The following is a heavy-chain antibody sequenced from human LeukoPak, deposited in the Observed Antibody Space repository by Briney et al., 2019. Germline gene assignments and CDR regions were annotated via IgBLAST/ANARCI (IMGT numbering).Heavy chain of an antibody. Sequence: GGSLRLACTASGFTFDDFAMHWVRHVPEKGLEWVSGITGNSGALHYAASVKGGFTISRDNAKKSLYLQISSLIPEDTALYYCGKDIVGTILRRVFRSWGQGTLVTVSS. CDR3: GKDIVGTILRRVFRS. J-gene: IGHJ4*02. V-gene: IGHV3-9*01. CDR2: ITGNSGAL. CDR1: GFTFDDFA. D-gene: IGHD3-10*01.